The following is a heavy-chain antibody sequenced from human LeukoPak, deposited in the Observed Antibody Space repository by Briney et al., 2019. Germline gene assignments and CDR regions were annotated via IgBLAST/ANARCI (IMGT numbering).Heavy chain of an antibody. J-gene: IGHJ4*02. Sequence: GSLRLSCAASGFTFSSYSMNWVRQAPGKGLEWVSYISSSSSTIYYADSVKGRFTISRDNAKNSLYLQMNSLRAEDTAVYYCATKKGIAVAGAFDYWGQGTLVTVSS. CDR3: ATKKGIAVAGAFDY. D-gene: IGHD6-19*01. CDR2: ISSSSSTI. CDR1: GFTFSSYS. V-gene: IGHV3-48*01.